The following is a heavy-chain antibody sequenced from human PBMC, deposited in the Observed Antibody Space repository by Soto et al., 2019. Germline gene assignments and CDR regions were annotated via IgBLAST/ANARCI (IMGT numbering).Heavy chain of an antibody. Sequence: QVQLVESGGGVVQPGRSLRLSCAASGFTFSNYGMHWVRQAPGTGLEWVAVISYHGRDKYYADSVKGRFTISRDNSKNTLYLEMNSLRAEDTAVYYCAKDHLMTTVTTVGYWGQGTLVTVSS. D-gene: IGHD4-17*01. CDR3: AKDHLMTTVTTVGY. J-gene: IGHJ4*02. V-gene: IGHV3-30*18. CDR1: GFTFSNYG. CDR2: ISYHGRDK.